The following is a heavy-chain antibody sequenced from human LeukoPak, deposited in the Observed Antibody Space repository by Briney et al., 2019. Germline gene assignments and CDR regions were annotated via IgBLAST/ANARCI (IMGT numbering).Heavy chain of an antibody. CDR1: GFTFSSNW. D-gene: IGHD3-3*01. CDR2: INPDGGAK. Sequence: PGGSLRLSCATSGFTFSSNWMSWVRHAPGRGLEWVANINPDGGAKYYAASVKGRFTVSRDNTKNSLYLQMNSLRAEDTAVFYCARDQYDTWSRRGNFDSWGQGTLVIVSS. V-gene: IGHV3-7*03. J-gene: IGHJ4*02. CDR3: ARDQYDTWSRRGNFDS.